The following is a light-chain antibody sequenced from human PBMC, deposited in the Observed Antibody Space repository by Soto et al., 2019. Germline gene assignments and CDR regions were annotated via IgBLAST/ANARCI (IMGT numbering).Light chain of an antibody. J-gene: IGLJ3*02. CDR3: QSYDRSLSGRV. CDR2: SNN. V-gene: IGLV1-44*01. CDR1: RSNIGSNT. Sequence: QSVLTQPPSASGTPGQRVTISCSGSRSNIGSNTVNWYQQLPGTAPKLLIYSNNQRPSGVPDRFSGSKSGTSASLAISGLQSEDEADYYCQSYDRSLSGRVFGGGTKVTVL.